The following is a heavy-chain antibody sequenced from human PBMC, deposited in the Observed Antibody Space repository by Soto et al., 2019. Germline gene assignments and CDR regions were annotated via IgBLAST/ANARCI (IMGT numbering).Heavy chain of an antibody. J-gene: IGHJ6*02. CDR3: AIESYYYDSSVYYYYRMDV. CDR2: ISAYNGNT. Sequence: ASVKVSCKASGYTFTSYGISWVRQAPGQGLEWMGWISAYNGNTNYAQKLQGRVTMTTDTSTSTAYMELRSLRSDDTAVYYCAIESYYYDSSVYYYYRMDVWGQGTTVTVSS. V-gene: IGHV1-18*04. D-gene: IGHD3-22*01. CDR1: GYTFTSYG.